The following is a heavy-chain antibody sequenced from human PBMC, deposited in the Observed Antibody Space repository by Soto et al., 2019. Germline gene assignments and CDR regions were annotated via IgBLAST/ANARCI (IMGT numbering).Heavy chain of an antibody. CDR2: IWFDGSSQ. CDR3: ARDRLQQLGPPYAYYYMDV. CDR1: GLTFSRYG. J-gene: IGHJ6*03. D-gene: IGHD6-13*01. V-gene: IGHV3-33*01. Sequence: QVQLVESGGGVVQPGRSLRLSCASSGLTFSRYGMHWVRQAPGKGLEWVGVIWFDGSSQFYADSVKGRFTFSRDNSKNTLYLQMNSLRAEDTAVYYCARDRLQQLGPPYAYYYMDVWGKGTMVTVSS.